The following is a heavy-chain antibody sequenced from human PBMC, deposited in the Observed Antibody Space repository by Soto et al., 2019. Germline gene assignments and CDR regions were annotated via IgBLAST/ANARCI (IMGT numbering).Heavy chain of an antibody. D-gene: IGHD4-17*01. CDR3: ARDGPTGPEYAFDY. CDR2: INPSGGST. CDR1: GYTFTSDY. J-gene: IGHJ4*02. Sequence: GASVKVSCKASGYTFTSDYMHWVREAPGQGLEWMGIINPSGGSTSYAQKFQGRVTMTRDTSTSIVYMELSSLRSEDTAVYYCARDGPTGPEYAFDYWGQGTLVTVSS. V-gene: IGHV1-46*01.